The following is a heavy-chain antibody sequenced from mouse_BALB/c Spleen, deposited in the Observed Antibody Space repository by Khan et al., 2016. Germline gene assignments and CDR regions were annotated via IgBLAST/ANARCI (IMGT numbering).Heavy chain of an antibody. CDR3: ARRNA. CDR1: GFNIKDTY. V-gene: IGHV14-3*02. J-gene: IGHJ2*01. Sequence: VQLQEPGAELVNPEPSVQLSFAASGFNIKDTYMHWVKQRPEQGLAWIGRIDPSNGNTKSDPKFQGKATITADTSSNTAYLQLSSLTSEDTAVYYGARRNAWGQGTTLTVSS. CDR2: IDPSNGNT.